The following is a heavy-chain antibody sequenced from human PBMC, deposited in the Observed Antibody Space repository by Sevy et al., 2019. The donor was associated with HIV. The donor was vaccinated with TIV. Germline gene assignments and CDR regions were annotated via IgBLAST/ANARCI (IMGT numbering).Heavy chain of an antibody. CDR2: IYPGDSDT. Sequence: GESLKISCKGSGYTFTDYWIVLVRQMPGKGLEWVGIIYPGDSDTRYSPSFQGHVTISADKSITTAYLQWNSLKASDTAMYYCAKGARGTLPAYYYYGMDVWGQGTTVTVSS. CDR1: GYTFTDYW. V-gene: IGHV5-51*01. D-gene: IGHD1-1*01. J-gene: IGHJ6*02. CDR3: AKGARGTLPAYYYYGMDV.